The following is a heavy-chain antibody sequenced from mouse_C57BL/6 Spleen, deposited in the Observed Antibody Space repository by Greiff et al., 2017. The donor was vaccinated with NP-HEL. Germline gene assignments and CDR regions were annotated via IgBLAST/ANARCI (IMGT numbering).Heavy chain of an antibody. V-gene: IGHV5-4*01. Sequence: EVQGVESGGGLVKPGGSLKLSCAASGFTFSSYAMSWVRQTPEKRLEWVATISDGGSYTYYPDNVKGRFTISRDNAKNNLYLQMSHLKSEDTAMYYCARETGTRNWFAYWGQGTLVTVSA. D-gene: IGHD4-1*01. J-gene: IGHJ3*01. CDR2: ISDGGSYT. CDR3: ARETGTRNWFAY. CDR1: GFTFSSYA.